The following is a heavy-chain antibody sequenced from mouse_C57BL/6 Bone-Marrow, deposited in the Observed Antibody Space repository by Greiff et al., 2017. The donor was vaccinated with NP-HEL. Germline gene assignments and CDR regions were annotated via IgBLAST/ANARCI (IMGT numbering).Heavy chain of an antibody. D-gene: IGHD1-1*01. J-gene: IGHJ4*01. CDR3: TRRYGSRYYYAMDY. Sequence: VHVKQSGTVLARPGASVKMSCKTSGYTFTSYWMHWVKQRPGQGLEWIGAIYPGNSDTSYNQKLKGKAKLTAVTSASTAYMELSSLTNEDSAVYYCTRRYGSRYYYAMDYWGQGTSVTVSS. V-gene: IGHV1-5*01. CDR2: IYPGNSDT. CDR1: GYTFTSYW.